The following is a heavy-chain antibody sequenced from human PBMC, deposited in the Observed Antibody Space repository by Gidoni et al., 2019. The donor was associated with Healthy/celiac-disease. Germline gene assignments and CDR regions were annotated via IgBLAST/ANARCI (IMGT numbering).Heavy chain of an antibody. D-gene: IGHD3-22*01. CDR2: IHHCGST. Sequence: QVQLQQRGAGLLKPSETLSLTCAVYGGSFSGYYWSRIRQPPGEGLEWIGEIHHCGSTNYHPTLKSRVTLSVDKSKNQFSLKLSSVTAADTAVYYCASLDSRDYYDSSGYYVFDYWGQGTLVTVSS. CDR1: GGSFSGYY. V-gene: IGHV4-34*01. CDR3: ASLDSRDYYDSSGYYVFDY. J-gene: IGHJ4*02.